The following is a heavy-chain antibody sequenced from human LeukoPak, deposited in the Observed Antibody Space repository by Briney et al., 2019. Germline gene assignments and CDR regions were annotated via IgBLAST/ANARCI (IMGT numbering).Heavy chain of an antibody. CDR1: GFTFSDYY. V-gene: IGHV3-11*04. Sequence: KTGGSLRLSCAASGFTFSDYYMSWIRQAPGKGLEWVSYISSSGSTIYYADSVKGRFTISRDNAKNSLYLQMNSLRAEDTAMYYCARTLTTGYYFDYWGQGTLVTVSS. J-gene: IGHJ4*02. CDR3: ARTLTTGYYFDY. D-gene: IGHD3-9*01. CDR2: ISSSGSTI.